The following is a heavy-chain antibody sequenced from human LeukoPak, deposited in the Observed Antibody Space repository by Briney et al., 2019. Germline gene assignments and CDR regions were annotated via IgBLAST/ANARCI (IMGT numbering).Heavy chain of an antibody. Sequence: GGSLRLSCAASGFTFSSYGMHWVRQAPGKGLEWVAVMWYDGSNKYYADSVKGRFTISRDNSKNTLYLQMNSLRAEDTAVYYCARDWGSGWSLDAFDIWGQGTMVTVSS. CDR2: MWYDGSNK. D-gene: IGHD6-19*01. CDR1: GFTFSSYG. J-gene: IGHJ3*02. V-gene: IGHV3-33*01. CDR3: ARDWGSGWSLDAFDI.